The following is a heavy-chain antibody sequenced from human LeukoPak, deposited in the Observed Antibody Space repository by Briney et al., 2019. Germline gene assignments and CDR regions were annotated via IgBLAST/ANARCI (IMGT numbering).Heavy chain of an antibody. Sequence: NPSETLSLTCTVSGGSISSSYWSWIRQPPGKGPEWIGSIYYSGSTNYNPSLKSRVTISLDTSKNQFSLKLTSVTAADTAVYYCARGYDYDSSGYSTGYLNWFDPWGQGTLVTVCS. CDR3: ARGYDYDSSGYSTGYLNWFDP. CDR1: GGSISSSY. J-gene: IGHJ5*02. CDR2: IYYSGST. V-gene: IGHV4-59*01. D-gene: IGHD3-22*01.